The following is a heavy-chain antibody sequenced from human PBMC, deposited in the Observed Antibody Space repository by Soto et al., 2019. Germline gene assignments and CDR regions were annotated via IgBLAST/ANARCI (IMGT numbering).Heavy chain of an antibody. CDR3: AREATYSSGRGMDV. D-gene: IGHD3-22*01. CDR1: GFTFSSHW. Sequence: EVQLVESGGGSVQPGGSLRLHCAASGFTFSSHWMYWVRRAPGKGLFWVSRINSEGSSRRYADSVNGRFTVSRDNAKNTLYLQMNSLRAEDTAVYYCAREATYSSGRGMDVWGQGTLVTVSS. CDR2: INSEGSSR. J-gene: IGHJ4*02. V-gene: IGHV3-74*01.